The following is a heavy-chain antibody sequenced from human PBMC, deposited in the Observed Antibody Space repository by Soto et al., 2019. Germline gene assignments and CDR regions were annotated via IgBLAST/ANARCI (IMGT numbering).Heavy chain of an antibody. D-gene: IGHD4-17*01. Sequence: QVQLVQSGAEVKKPGSSVKVSCKASGGTFSSYAISWVRQAPGQGLEWMGGIIPIFGTANYAQKFQGRVKITADKSTSTAYMELSSLRSEETAVYYCARLAPTTVTKDYYYGMDVWGQGTKVTVSS. CDR3: ARLAPTTVTKDYYYGMDV. J-gene: IGHJ6*02. V-gene: IGHV1-69*06. CDR2: IIPIFGTA. CDR1: GGTFSSYA.